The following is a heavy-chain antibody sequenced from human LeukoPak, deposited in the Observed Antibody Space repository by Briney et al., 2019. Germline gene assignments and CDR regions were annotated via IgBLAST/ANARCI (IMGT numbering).Heavy chain of an antibody. CDR3: AREGDSPPGGYMDV. V-gene: IGHV1-2*02. CDR2: INPNSGGT. CDR1: GYTFTGYY. Sequence: GASVKVSCKTSGYTFTGYYMHWVRQAPGQGLEWMGWINPNSGGTNYAQKFQGRVTMTRDTSISTAYMELSRLRSDDTAVYYCAREGDSPPGGYMDVWGKGTTVTVSS. D-gene: IGHD3-16*01. J-gene: IGHJ6*03.